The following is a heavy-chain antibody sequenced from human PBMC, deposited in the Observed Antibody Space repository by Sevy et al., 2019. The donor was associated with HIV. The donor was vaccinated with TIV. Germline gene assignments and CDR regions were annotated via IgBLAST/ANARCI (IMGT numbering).Heavy chain of an antibody. CDR1: GFTFSSYA. CDR2: ISGSGGST. J-gene: IGHJ4*02. Sequence: GGSLRLSCAASGFTFSSYAMSWVRQAPGKGLEWVSAISGSGGSTYYADSVKGRFTISRDNPKNTLYLQMNSLRAEDTAVYYCASGTVLMVYAIPGDYWGQGTLVTVSS. D-gene: IGHD2-8*01. V-gene: IGHV3-23*01. CDR3: ASGTVLMVYAIPGDY.